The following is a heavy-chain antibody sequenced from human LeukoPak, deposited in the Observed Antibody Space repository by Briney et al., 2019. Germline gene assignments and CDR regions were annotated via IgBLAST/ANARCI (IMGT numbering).Heavy chain of an antibody. CDR1: GGSFSGYY. CDR2: INHSGST. D-gene: IGHD4-11*01. CDR3: ARWPLTNLSFDV. Sequence: SETLSLTCAVYGGSFSGYYWSWIRQPPGKGLEWIGEINHSGSTNYNPSLKSRVTISVDTSKNQFSLKLSSMTAADTAVYFCARWPLTNLSFDVWGHGTMVSVSS. J-gene: IGHJ3*01. V-gene: IGHV4-34*01.